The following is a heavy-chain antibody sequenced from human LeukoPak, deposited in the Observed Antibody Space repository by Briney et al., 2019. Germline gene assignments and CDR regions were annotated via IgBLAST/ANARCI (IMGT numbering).Heavy chain of an antibody. CDR1: GITFSRYG. J-gene: IGHJ4*02. CDR3: ARAELTYYYDSSGYLAPYY. V-gene: IGHV3-30*02. Sequence: PGGSLRLSCAASGITFSRYGMHWVRQAPGKGLEWVTFIRYDGSIKYYADSVKGRFTMSRDNSKNTLFLQMNSLRAEDTAVYYCARAELTYYYDSSGYLAPYYWGQGTLVTVSS. D-gene: IGHD3-22*01. CDR2: IRYDGSIK.